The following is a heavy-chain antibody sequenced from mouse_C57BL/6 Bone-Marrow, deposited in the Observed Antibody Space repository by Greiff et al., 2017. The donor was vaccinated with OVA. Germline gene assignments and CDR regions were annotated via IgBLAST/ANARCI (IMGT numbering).Heavy chain of an antibody. D-gene: IGHD2-4*01. CDR3: ARSPLYDYDGFAY. J-gene: IGHJ3*01. Sequence: EVQLQQSGPVVVKPGASVKMSCKASGYTFTDYYMNWVKQSHGKSLEWIGVINPYNGGTSYNQKFKGKATLTVDKSSSTAYMELNSLTSEDSAVYYCARSPLYDYDGFAYWGQGTLVTVSA. CDR1: GYTFTDYY. V-gene: IGHV1-19*01. CDR2: INPYNGGT.